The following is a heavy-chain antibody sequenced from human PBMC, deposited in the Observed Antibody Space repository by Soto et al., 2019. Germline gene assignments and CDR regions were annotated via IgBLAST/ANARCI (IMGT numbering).Heavy chain of an antibody. CDR2: ISAYNGNT. V-gene: IGHV1-18*04. CDR3: ARGPGHLLWFGESPRFDP. J-gene: IGHJ5*02. D-gene: IGHD3-10*01. CDR1: GYTFTSYG. Sequence: ASVKVSCKASGYTFTSYGISWVRQAPGQGLEWMGWISAYNGNTNYAQKLRGRVTMTTDTSTSTAYMKLRSLRSDDTAVYYCARGPGHLLWFGESPRFDPWGQGTLVTVSS.